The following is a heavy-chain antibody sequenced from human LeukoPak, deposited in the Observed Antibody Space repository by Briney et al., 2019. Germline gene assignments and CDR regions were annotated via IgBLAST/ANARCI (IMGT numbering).Heavy chain of an antibody. CDR3: ARLSGGDYYDSSGYFDY. CDR1: GGSISSSSYY. Sequence: PSETLSLTCTVSGGSISSSSYYWGWIRQPPGKGLEWIGSIYYSGSTYYNTSLKSRVTISVDTSKNQFPLKLSSVTAADTAVYYCARLSGGDYYDSSGYFDYWGQGTLVTVSS. J-gene: IGHJ4*02. V-gene: IGHV4-39*01. D-gene: IGHD3-22*01. CDR2: IYYSGST.